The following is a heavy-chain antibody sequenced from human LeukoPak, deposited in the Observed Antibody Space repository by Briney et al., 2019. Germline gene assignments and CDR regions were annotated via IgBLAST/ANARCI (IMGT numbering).Heavy chain of an antibody. CDR3: ARDGDRTNAFDI. J-gene: IGHJ3*02. Sequence: PGGSLRLSCAASGFTFSSYSMNWVRQAPGKGLEWVSSISSSSSYIYYADSVKGRFTISRDNAKNSLYLQMNSLRAEDTAVYYCARDGDRTNAFDIWGQGTMVTVSS. CDR1: GFTFSSYS. D-gene: IGHD1-1*01. V-gene: IGHV3-21*01. CDR2: ISSSSSYI.